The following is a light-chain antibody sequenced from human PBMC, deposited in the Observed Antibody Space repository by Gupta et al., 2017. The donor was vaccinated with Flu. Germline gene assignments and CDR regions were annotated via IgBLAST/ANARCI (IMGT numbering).Light chain of an antibody. CDR3: QKDGNQPRT. CDR1: QSVSNDY. Sequence: ETVLTQSPGILSLSPGERVTVSCRASQSVSNDYLAWYQQKPGQAPRLLSDGASNRATATPARVVGRGSGTDFNLTISRVEPEDFEVYDCQKDGNQPRTFGGGTKVEIK. CDR2: GAS. V-gene: IGKV3-20*01. J-gene: IGKJ4*01.